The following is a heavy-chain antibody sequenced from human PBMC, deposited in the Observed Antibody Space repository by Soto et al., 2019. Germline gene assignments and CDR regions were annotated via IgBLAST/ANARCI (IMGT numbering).Heavy chain of an antibody. CDR2: VWYDGGNK. CDR3: VRATGYSGNDYVYYYGMDV. D-gene: IGHD5-12*01. V-gene: IGHV3-33*01. J-gene: IGHJ6*02. Sequence: QVQLVESGGGVVQPGRSLRLSCAASGFTFRNYGMHWVRQAPAKGLEWAALVWYDGGNKNYVDSVKGRFTISRDNSKNTLYLQMNSLRDEDTAVYYCVRATGYSGNDYVYYYGMDVWGQGTTVTVSS. CDR1: GFTFRNYG.